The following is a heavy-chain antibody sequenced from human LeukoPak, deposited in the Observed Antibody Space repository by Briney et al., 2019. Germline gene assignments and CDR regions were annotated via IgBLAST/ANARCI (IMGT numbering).Heavy chain of an antibody. Sequence: SETLSLTCAVYGESFSGYYWSWIRQPPGKGLEWIAEINHSGSTNYNPSLKSRVTISVDTSKNQFSLKLSSVTAADTAVYYCARERGYCSGGSCYSTWFDPWGQGTLVTVSS. CDR3: ARERGYCSGGSCYSTWFDP. CDR2: INHSGST. V-gene: IGHV4-34*01. CDR1: GESFSGYY. D-gene: IGHD2-15*01. J-gene: IGHJ5*02.